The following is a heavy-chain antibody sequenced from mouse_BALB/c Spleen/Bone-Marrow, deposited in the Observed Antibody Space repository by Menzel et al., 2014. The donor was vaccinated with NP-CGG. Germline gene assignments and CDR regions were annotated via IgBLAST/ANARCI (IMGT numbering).Heavy chain of an antibody. J-gene: IGHJ2*01. CDR1: GFTFTDYY. Sequence: EVKVVESGGGLVQPGGSLRLSCATSGFTFTDYYLNWVRQPPGKALEWLGFIRNKAYGYTTEYSASVKGRFTISRDNSQSILYLQMDTLRAEDSATYYCARDRGDRGFDYWGQGTTLTVFS. CDR3: ARDRGDRGFDY. V-gene: IGHV7-3*02. D-gene: IGHD3-3*01. CDR2: IRNKAYGYTT.